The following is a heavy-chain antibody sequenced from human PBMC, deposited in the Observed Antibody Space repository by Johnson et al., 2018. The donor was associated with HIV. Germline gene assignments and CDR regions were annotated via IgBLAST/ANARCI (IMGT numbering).Heavy chain of an antibody. CDR2: ISYDGSNK. CDR3: AREYSSLSQGAFDI. Sequence: QVQLVESGGGVVQPGRSQRLSCAASGFSFSNYGMHWVRQAPGKGLEWVAVISYDGSNKYYADSVKGRFTISRDNSKNTLYLQMNSLRAGDTAVYYCAREYSSLSQGAFDIWGQGTMVTVSS. CDR1: GFSFSNYG. V-gene: IGHV3-30*03. D-gene: IGHD6-6*01. J-gene: IGHJ3*02.